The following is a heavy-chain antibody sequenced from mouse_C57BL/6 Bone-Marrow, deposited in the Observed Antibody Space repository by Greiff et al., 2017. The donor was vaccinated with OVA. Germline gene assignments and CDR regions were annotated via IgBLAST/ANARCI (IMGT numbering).Heavy chain of an antibody. CDR1: GFTFSSYG. CDR3: ARQVANFYWYFDV. Sequence: VESGGDLVKPGGSLKLSCAASGFTFSSYGMSWVRQTPDKRLEWVATISSGGSYTYYPDSVKGRFTISRDNAKNTLYLQMSSLKSEDTAMYYCARQVANFYWYFDVWGTGTTVTVSS. CDR2: ISSGGSYT. D-gene: IGHD1-1*02. J-gene: IGHJ1*03. V-gene: IGHV5-6*01.